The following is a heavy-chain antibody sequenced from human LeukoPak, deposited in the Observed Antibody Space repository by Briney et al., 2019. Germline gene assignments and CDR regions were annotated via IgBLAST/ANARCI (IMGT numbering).Heavy chain of an antibody. V-gene: IGHV3-23*01. CDR1: GFTFSSYA. CDR2: ISGSGGST. D-gene: IGHD2-8*01. J-gene: IGHJ4*02. Sequence: GGSLRLSCAASGFTFSSYAMSWGRQAPGKGREWVSAISGSGGSTYYADSVKGRFTISRDNSKNTMYLQMNSLRAEDTAVYYCAKWGEYCTNGVCYNGYFDYWGQGTLVTVSS. CDR3: AKWGEYCTNGVCYNGYFDY.